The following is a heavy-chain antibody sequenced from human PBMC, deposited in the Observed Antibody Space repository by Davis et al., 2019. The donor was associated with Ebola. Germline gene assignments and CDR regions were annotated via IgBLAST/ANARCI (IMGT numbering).Heavy chain of an antibody. Sequence: GESLKISCAASGFTFSGYGMHWVRQAPGKGLEWVGRIRSNTDGGTTDYAAPVKGRFTVSRDDSKNTLFLQMNSLKTEDTAVYYCATETVASGYYFYGMDVWGQGTTVTVSS. CDR1: GFTFSGYG. CDR3: ATETVASGYYFYGMDV. D-gene: IGHD6-19*01. V-gene: IGHV3-15*07. CDR2: IRSNTDGGTT. J-gene: IGHJ6*02.